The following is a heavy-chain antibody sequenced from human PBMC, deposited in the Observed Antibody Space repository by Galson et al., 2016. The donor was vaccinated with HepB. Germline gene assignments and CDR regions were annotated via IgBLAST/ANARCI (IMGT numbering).Heavy chain of an antibody. CDR1: GFTFSDYY. J-gene: IGHJ4*02. CDR3: ARYTRAFDY. D-gene: IGHD1-26*01. CDR2: ISSGGENV. V-gene: IGHV3-11*01. Sequence: SLRLSCADSGFTFSDYYMSWLRQAPGKGLEWISYISSGGENVYYADSVKGRFTISRDNAKNSLFLQMNSLRAEDTAVYYCARYTRAFDYWGQGTLVTVSS.